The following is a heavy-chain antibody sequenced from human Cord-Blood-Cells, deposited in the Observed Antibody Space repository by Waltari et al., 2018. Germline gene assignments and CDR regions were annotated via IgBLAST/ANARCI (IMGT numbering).Heavy chain of an antibody. CDR3: ARGLPSFDY. V-gene: IGHV4-34*01. CDR1: GWSFSGYH. J-gene: IGHJ4*02. Sequence: QVQLQQWGAGLLKPSETLSLTCAVSGWSFSGYHWSWIRQPPGKGLEWIGEINHSGSTNYNPSLKSRVTISVDTSKNQFSLKLSSVTAADTAVYYCARGLPSFDYWGQGTLVTVSS. CDR2: INHSGST.